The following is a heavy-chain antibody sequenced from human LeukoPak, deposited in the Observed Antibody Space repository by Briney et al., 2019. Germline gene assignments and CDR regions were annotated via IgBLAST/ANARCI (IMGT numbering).Heavy chain of an antibody. D-gene: IGHD3-10*01. CDR1: GYTLTELS. CDR3: ATPTRGAFDY. V-gene: IGHV1-24*01. CDR2: FDPEDGET. J-gene: IGHJ4*02. Sequence: ASVKVSCKVSGYTLTELSMHWVRQAPGKGLEWMGGFDPEDGETIYAQKFQGRVTMTEDTSTDTAYMELSRLRSDDTAVYYCATPTRGAFDYWGQGTLVTVSS.